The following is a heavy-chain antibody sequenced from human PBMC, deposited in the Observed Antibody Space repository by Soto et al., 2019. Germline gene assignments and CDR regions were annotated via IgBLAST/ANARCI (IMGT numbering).Heavy chain of an antibody. V-gene: IGHV1-69*05. CDR2: IMPVFPTP. CDR3: ARDKDRQQLGGNYYYIMDV. CDR1: GGTFRTSA. D-gene: IGHD3-3*02. Sequence: QVQLVQSGAEVKKPGSSVKVSCKTSGGTFRTSAISWVRQAPGQGLEWMGGIMPVFPTPDYAQKFQGRVTVTXDXPTSTACMELSSPRSEDTAVYYCARDKDRQQLGGNYYYIMDVWGQGTTVTVSS. J-gene: IGHJ6*01.